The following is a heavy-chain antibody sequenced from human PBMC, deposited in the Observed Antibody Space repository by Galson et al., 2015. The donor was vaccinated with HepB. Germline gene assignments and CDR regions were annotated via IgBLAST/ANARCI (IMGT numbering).Heavy chain of an antibody. CDR3: ARAYYDFWSGSADY. J-gene: IGHJ4*02. CDR1: GFTFSSYW. D-gene: IGHD3-3*01. CDR2: IKQDGSEK. Sequence: SLRLSCAASGFTFSSYWMSWVRQAPGKGLEWVANIKQDGSEKYYVDSVKGRFTISRDNAKNSLYLQMNSLRAEDTAVYYCARAYYDFWSGSADYWGQGTLVTVSS. V-gene: IGHV3-7*01.